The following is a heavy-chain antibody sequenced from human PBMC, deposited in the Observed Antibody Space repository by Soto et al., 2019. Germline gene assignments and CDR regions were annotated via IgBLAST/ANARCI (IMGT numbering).Heavy chain of an antibody. Sequence: PSGTISFSASGYAVTSYFMHWLRQAPGQGLEWMGIINPSGGSTSYPQKFQGRVTMTRDTSTSTVYMELSSLRSEDTAVYYCARVKEPAALDYWGQGTLVTVSS. J-gene: IGHJ4*02. CDR2: INPSGGST. CDR1: GYAVTSYF. V-gene: IGHV1-46*01. CDR3: ARVKEPAALDY. D-gene: IGHD2-2*01.